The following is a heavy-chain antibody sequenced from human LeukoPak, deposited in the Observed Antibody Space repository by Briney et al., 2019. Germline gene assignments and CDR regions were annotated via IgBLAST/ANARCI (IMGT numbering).Heavy chain of an antibody. CDR2: IIPIFGTA. CDR3: ARGYNQYYYDSSGYYYAVFEYFRH. J-gene: IGHJ1*01. D-gene: IGHD3-22*01. Sequence: SVKVSCKASGGTFSSYAISWVRQAPGQGLEWMGGIIPIFGTANYAQKFQGRVTITTDESTSTAYMELSSLRSEDTAVYYCARGYNQYYYDSSGYYYAVFEYFRHWGQGTLVTVSS. CDR1: GGTFSSYA. V-gene: IGHV1-69*05.